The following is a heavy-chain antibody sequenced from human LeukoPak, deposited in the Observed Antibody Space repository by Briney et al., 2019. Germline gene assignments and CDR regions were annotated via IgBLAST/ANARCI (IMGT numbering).Heavy chain of an antibody. Sequence: GGPLRLSCAASGFTFSSYWMSWVRQAPGKGLEWVANIKQDGSEKYYVDSVKGRFTISRDNAKNSLYLQMNSLRAEDTAVYYCARDPAGTTMYYYYYYMDVWGKGTTVTVSS. J-gene: IGHJ6*03. CDR1: GFTFSSYW. D-gene: IGHD1-7*01. CDR3: ARDPAGTTMYYYYYYMDV. V-gene: IGHV3-7*01. CDR2: IKQDGSEK.